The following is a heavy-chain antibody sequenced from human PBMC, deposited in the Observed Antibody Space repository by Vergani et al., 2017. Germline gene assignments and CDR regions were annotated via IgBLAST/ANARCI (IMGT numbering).Heavy chain of an antibody. CDR2: IYYSGST. V-gene: IGHV4-31*03. CDR1: GGSISSGGYY. J-gene: IGHJ4*02. D-gene: IGHD6-13*01. CDR3: ARDGASSSWSAFDY. Sequence: QVQLQESGPGLVKPSQTLSLTCTVSGGSISSGGYYWSWIRQHPGKGLEWIGYIYYSGSTYYNPSLKSRVTISVDTSKNQFSLKLSAVTAADTAVYYCARDGASSSWSAFDYWGQGTLVTVSS.